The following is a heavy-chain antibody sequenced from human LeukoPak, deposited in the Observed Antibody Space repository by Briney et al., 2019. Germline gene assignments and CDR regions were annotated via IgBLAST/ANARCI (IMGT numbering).Heavy chain of an antibody. CDR2: ISAYNGNT. CDR1: GYTFTSYG. Sequence: GASVKVSCKASGYTFTSYGISWVRQAHGQGLEWMGWISAYNGNTNYAQKLQGRVTMTTDTSTSTAYMELRSLRPDDTAVYYCARSQMVYAIPYVPIHLDYWGQGTLVTVSS. J-gene: IGHJ4*02. V-gene: IGHV1-18*01. D-gene: IGHD2-8*01. CDR3: ARSQMVYAIPYVPIHLDY.